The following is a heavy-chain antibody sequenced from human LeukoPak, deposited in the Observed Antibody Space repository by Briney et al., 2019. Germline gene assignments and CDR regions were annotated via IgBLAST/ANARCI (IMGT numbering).Heavy chain of an antibody. CDR1: GFTFSSYA. D-gene: IGHD4-17*01. V-gene: IGHV3-23*01. Sequence: PGGSLSFSCAASGFTFSSYAMSWVRQAPGKGLEWVSAISGSGGSTYSADSVKGRFTISSDKSKNTLYLQMNSLRAEDTAVDYCAKDLSDYGELVDVWGKGTTVTVSS. CDR3: AKDLSDYGELVDV. J-gene: IGHJ6*04. CDR2: ISGSGGST.